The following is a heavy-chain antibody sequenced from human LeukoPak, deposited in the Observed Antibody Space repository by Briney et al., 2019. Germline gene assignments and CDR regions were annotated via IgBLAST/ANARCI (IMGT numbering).Heavy chain of an antibody. CDR3: ARDRIGLRLGELSLFDY. CDR1: GFTFSSYS. CDR2: ISSSSSYI. V-gene: IGHV3-21*01. Sequence: GGSLRLSCAASGFTFSSYSMNWVRQAPGKGLEWVSSISSSSSYIYYADSVKGRFTISRDNVKNSLYLQMNSLRAEDTAVYYCARDRIGLRLGELSLFDYWGQGTLVTVSS. J-gene: IGHJ4*02. D-gene: IGHD3-16*02.